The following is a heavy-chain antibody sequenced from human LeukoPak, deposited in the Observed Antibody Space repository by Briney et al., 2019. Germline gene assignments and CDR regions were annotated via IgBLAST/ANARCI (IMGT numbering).Heavy chain of an antibody. D-gene: IGHD3-10*01. V-gene: IGHV4-34*01. CDR2: INHSGST. Sequence: KASETLSLTCAVYGGSFSGYYWSWIRQPPGKGLEWIGEINHSGSTNYNPSLKSRVTISVDTSKNQFSLKLSSVTAADTAVYYCARGPRITMVRGVNRDFQHWGQGTLVTVSS. CDR3: ARGPRITMVRGVNRDFQH. CDR1: GGSFSGYY. J-gene: IGHJ1*01.